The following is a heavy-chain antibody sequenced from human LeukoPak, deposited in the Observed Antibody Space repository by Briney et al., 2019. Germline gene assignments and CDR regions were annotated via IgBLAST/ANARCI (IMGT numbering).Heavy chain of an antibody. CDR1: GGSISSSSYY. Sequence: PSETLSLTCTVSGGSISSSSYYWGWIRQPPGKGLEWIGYIYYSGSTNYNPSLKSRVTISVDTSKNQFSLKLSSVTAADTAVYYCARDLYYYDSSGTDAFDIWGQGTMVTVSS. CDR2: IYYSGST. CDR3: ARDLYYYDSSGTDAFDI. V-gene: IGHV4-61*01. J-gene: IGHJ3*02. D-gene: IGHD3-22*01.